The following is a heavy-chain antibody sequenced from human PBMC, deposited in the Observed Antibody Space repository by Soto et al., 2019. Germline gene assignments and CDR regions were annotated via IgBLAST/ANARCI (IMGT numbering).Heavy chain of an antibody. CDR2: IFLESDRT. CDR3: GKDGKAGGLDF. D-gene: IGHD2-15*01. V-gene: IGHV3-9*02. J-gene: IGHJ4*02. CDR1: GSTSNDYA. Sequence: EVQLVESGGGLVQPGRSLRLSCAVSGSTSNDYAMHWLRQAPGKGLEWVSGIFLESDRTGYADSVKGRFTTSRDKAKNSLYLQMNSLRPEDTALYYCGKDGKAGGLDFWGQGTLGTVSS.